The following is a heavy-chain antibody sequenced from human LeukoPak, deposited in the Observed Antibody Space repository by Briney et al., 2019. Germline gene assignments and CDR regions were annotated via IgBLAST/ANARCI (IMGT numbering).Heavy chain of an antibody. Sequence: PRGSLRLSCAASGFTFSSYDMHWVRQATGKGLEWVSAIGTAGDTYYPGSVKSRFTISRENAKNSLYLQMNSLRAGDTAVYYCARGVVAAGTGAFDIWGQGTMVTVSS. D-gene: IGHD6-13*01. J-gene: IGHJ3*02. CDR1: GFTFSSYD. V-gene: IGHV3-13*01. CDR2: IGTAGDT. CDR3: ARGVVAAGTGAFDI.